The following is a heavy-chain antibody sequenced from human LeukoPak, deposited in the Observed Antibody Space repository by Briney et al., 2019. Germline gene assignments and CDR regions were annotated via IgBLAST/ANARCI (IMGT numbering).Heavy chain of an antibody. V-gene: IGHV3-20*04. CDR2: INWNGGST. D-gene: IGHD3-3*01. J-gene: IGHJ4*02. Sequence: PGGSLRLSCAASGFTFDEYGMSWVRQAPGKGLEWVSGINWNGGSTGYADSVKGRFTISRDNAKNSLYLQMNSLRAEDTALYYCARSIFGVVISDYWGQGTLVTVSS. CDR3: ARSIFGVVISDY. CDR1: GFTFDEYG.